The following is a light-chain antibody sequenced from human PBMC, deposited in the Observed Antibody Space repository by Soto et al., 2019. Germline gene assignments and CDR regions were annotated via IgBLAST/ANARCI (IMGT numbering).Light chain of an antibody. Sequence: EIVLTQCPATLSLSPGERATLSCRASQSVSSYLAWYQQKPGQAPRLLIYDASNRATGIPARFSGSGSGTDFTLTISSLEPEDFAVYYCQQRSNWPPITFGQGTRL. CDR3: QQRSNWPPIT. V-gene: IGKV3-11*01. CDR2: DAS. J-gene: IGKJ5*01. CDR1: QSVSSY.